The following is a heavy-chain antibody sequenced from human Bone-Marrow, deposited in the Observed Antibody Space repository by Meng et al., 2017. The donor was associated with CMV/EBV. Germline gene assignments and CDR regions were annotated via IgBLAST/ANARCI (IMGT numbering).Heavy chain of an antibody. CDR3: ARSMLEVNRYYYGMDV. D-gene: IGHD1-1*01. CDR2: INHSGST. Sequence: SETLSLTCAVYGGSFSGYYWSWIRQPPGKGLEWIGEINHSGSTNYNPSLKSRVTISVDTSKNQFSLKLSSVTAADTAVYYCARSMLEVNRYYYGMDVWGEGTPVTVSS. J-gene: IGHJ6*04. V-gene: IGHV4-34*01. CDR1: GGSFSGYY.